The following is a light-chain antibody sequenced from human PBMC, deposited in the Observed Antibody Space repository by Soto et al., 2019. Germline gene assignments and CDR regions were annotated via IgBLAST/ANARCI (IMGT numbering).Light chain of an antibody. V-gene: IGLV1-44*01. CDR2: SNN. CDR3: AVWDDSLTGYV. J-gene: IGLJ1*01. Sequence: QSVLTQPPSASGTPGQRVTISCSGSSSNIGRNPVDWYRQLPGTAPKLLINSNNQRPSGVPDRFSGSKSGTSASLAISGLQSEDEAEYYCAVWDDSLTGYVFGTGTKVTVL. CDR1: SSNIGRNP.